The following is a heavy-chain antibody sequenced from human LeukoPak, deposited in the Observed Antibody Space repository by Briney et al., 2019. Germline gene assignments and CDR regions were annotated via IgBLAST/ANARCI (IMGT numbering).Heavy chain of an antibody. CDR1: GFTVSSNY. J-gene: IGHJ4*02. CDR3: AREKATAAGPFDY. D-gene: IGHD6-13*01. Sequence: GGSLRLSCAASGFTVSSNYMSWGRQAPGKGLELGSVIYSGGSTYYADSVKGRFTISRDNSKNTLYLQMNSLRAEDTAVYYCAREKATAAGPFDYWGQGTLVTVSS. CDR2: IYSGGST. V-gene: IGHV3-53*01.